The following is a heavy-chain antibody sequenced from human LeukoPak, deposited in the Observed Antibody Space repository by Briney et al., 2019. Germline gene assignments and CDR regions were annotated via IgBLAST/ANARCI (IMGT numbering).Heavy chain of an antibody. CDR1: GGSISSAGYS. V-gene: IGHV4-30-2*01. Sequence: SQTLSLTCAVSGGSISSAGYSWSWIRQPPGRGLECIGYMYHTGNTYYSPSLKSRVTISVDRSKNQFSLKLNSVTAADTAVCYCASFSGGNPYFDYWGQGALVTVSS. D-gene: IGHD2-15*01. CDR2: MYHTGNT. J-gene: IGHJ4*02. CDR3: ASFSGGNPYFDY.